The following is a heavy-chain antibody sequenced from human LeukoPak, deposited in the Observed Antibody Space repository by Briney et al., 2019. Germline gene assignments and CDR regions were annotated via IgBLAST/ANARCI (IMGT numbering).Heavy chain of an antibody. D-gene: IGHD3-22*01. CDR2: IYYSGST. CDR1: GGSISSYY. V-gene: IGHV4-59*08. Sequence: PSETLSLTCTVSGGSISSYYWNGIRQPPGKGLEWIGYIYYSGSTNYNPSLKSRVTISVDTSKNQFSLKLSSVTAADTAVYYCARDRGYYYDSSGYFKGYYYYYMDVWGKGTTVTISS. J-gene: IGHJ6*03. CDR3: ARDRGYYYDSSGYFKGYYYYYMDV.